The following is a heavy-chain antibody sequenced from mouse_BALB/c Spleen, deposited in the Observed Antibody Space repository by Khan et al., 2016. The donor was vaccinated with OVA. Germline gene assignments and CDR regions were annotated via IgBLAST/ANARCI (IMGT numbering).Heavy chain of an antibody. V-gene: IGHV3-2*02. Sequence: EVELVESGPGLVKPSQSLSLTCTVTGYSITSDYVWNWIRQFLGNKLEWMGYISYSGNTKYNPSLKSRISITRDTSKNQFFLQLNFVTIEDTATYYCARIQGGDFDYWGQGTTLTVSS. CDR2: ISYSGNT. CDR3: ARIQGGDFDY. CDR1: GYSITSDYV. J-gene: IGHJ2*01. D-gene: IGHD3-2*02.